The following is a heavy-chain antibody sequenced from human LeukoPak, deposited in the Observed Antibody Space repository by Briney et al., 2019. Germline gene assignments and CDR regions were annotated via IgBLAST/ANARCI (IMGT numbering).Heavy chain of an antibody. V-gene: IGHV1-46*01. CDR1: GYTFTSYY. Sequence: ASVKVSCKTSGYTFTSYYMHWVRQAPGQGLEWMGVINPRDGSTSYTEKFQGRLTLTSDTSTRTVYMELRTLRPEDTAVYYCARTPRAPASTDHDYYFMDVWGRGTTVTVSS. J-gene: IGHJ6*03. D-gene: IGHD6-13*01. CDR2: INPRDGST. CDR3: ARTPRAPASTDHDYYFMDV.